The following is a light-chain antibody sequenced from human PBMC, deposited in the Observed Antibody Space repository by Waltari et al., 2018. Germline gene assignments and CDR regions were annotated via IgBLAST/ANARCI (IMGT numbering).Light chain of an antibody. CDR1: QRMNTS. J-gene: IGKJ4*01. CDR3: QQSYSSPLT. V-gene: IGKV1-39*01. Sequence: DIQMTQSPSSLSASIGDRVSITCRASQRMNTSLNWYQQKSGKAPNLLIYCASSLQSGVPSRFSGSGSGTDFTLTISSLQPEDFATYYCQQSYSSPLTFGGGTKVEIK. CDR2: CAS.